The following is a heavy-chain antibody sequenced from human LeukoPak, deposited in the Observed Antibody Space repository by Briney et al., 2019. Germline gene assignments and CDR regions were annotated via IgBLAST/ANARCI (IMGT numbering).Heavy chain of an antibody. CDR3: ARDEAVAAGPYFDY. CDR1: GFTFNSYA. D-gene: IGHD6-19*01. Sequence: PGGSLRLSCAASGFTFNSYAMTWVRQAPGKGLEWVSAISGGGVNTYYADSVKGRFTISGDNSKNMLYLQMNSLRAEDTAVYYCARDEAVAAGPYFDYWGQGTLVTVSS. V-gene: IGHV3-23*01. CDR2: ISGGGVNT. J-gene: IGHJ4*02.